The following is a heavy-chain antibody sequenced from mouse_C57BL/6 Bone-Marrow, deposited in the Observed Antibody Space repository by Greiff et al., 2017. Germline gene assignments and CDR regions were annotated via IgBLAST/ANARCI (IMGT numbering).Heavy chain of an antibody. Sequence: QVQLQQPGAELVMPVASVKLSCKASGYTFTSYWLHWVKQSPGPGLEWIGEIDPSDSYTNYNQKFKGKSTLTVDKSSSTAYMQLSSLTSEDAAVYYCARGYYGAWFAYWGQGTLVTVSA. J-gene: IGHJ3*01. CDR3: ARGYYGAWFAY. D-gene: IGHD1-2*01. CDR2: IDPSDSYT. V-gene: IGHV1-69*01. CDR1: GYTFTSYW.